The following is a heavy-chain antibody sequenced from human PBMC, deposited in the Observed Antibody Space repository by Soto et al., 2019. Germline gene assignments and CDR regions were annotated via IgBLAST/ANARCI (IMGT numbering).Heavy chain of an antibody. D-gene: IGHD2-8*01. Sequence: PGESLKISCKGSGYSFTSYWIGWVRQMPGKGLEWMGIIYPGDSDTRYSPSFQGQVTISADKSISTAYLQWSSLKASDTAMYYCARHVRPRYYYYGMDVWGQGTTGTVSS. V-gene: IGHV5-51*01. CDR2: IYPGDSDT. CDR1: GYSFTSYW. CDR3: ARHVRPRYYYYGMDV. J-gene: IGHJ6*02.